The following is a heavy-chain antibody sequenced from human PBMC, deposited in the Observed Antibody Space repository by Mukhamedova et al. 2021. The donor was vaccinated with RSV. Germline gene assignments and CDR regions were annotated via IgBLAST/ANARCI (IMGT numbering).Heavy chain of an antibody. D-gene: IGHD3-16*02. CDR2: SSGSTI. V-gene: IGHV3-11*01. CDR3: ARYMITFGGVIPYYYGMDV. J-gene: IGHJ6*02. Sequence: SSGSTIYYADSVKGRFTISRDNAKNSLYLQMNSLRAEDTAVYYCARYMITFGGVIPYYYGMDVWGQGTTVTVSS.